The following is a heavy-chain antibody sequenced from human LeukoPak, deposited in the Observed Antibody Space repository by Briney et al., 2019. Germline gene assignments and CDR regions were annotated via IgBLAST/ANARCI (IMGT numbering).Heavy chain of an antibody. CDR3: ARAVAAADSY. J-gene: IGHJ4*02. V-gene: IGHV3-7*04. CDR1: GVTISTYW. CDR2: INQDGSKK. D-gene: IGHD6-13*01. Sequence: GGSLRLSCTASGVTISTYWMSWVRQAPGKGLEWVVNINQDGSKKYYVDSVKGRFTISRDNVKNSVYLQMNSLRAEDTAVYSCARAVAAADSYWGRGTLVTVSS.